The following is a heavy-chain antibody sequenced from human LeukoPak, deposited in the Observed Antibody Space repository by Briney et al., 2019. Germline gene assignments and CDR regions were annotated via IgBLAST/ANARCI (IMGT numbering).Heavy chain of an antibody. V-gene: IGHV3-49*04. Sequence: SGGSLRHSCRTSGFNFGDYAMSWVRQAPGQGLEWVGFIRTEPYGGTPDYAASVKGRFTISVDDSKSIAYLRMNSLETEDTAVYYCTRDLHGDDAFDVWGQGTMVTVSS. CDR2: IRTEPYGGTP. J-gene: IGHJ3*01. D-gene: IGHD4-17*01. CDR1: GFNFGDYA. CDR3: TRDLHGDDAFDV.